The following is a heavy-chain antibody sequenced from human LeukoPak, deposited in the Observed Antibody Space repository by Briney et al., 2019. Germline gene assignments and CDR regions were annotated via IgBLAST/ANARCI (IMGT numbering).Heavy chain of an antibody. CDR1: GFSMSVYW. CDR2: INQNGREK. D-gene: IGHD3-16*01. CDR3: ARSLGDD. Sequence: GGSLRLSCEASGFSMSVYWMSWVRQAPGKGLEWVASINQNGREKYYVDSVKSRFTISRDNAKDSLYLQMNSLRDEDTAVYYCARSLGDDWGQGTLVTASS. J-gene: IGHJ4*02. V-gene: IGHV3-7*01.